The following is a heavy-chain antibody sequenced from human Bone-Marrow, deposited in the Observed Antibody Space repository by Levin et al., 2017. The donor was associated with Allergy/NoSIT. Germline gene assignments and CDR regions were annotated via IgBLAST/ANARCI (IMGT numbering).Heavy chain of an antibody. CDR1: GGSINSADYY. J-gene: IGHJ6*02. CDR2: ISYSETT. CDR3: ARETVRSYYGMDV. Sequence: KTSETLSLTCTVSGGSINSADYYWCWVRQPPGKGLEWIGYISYSETTHYNPSLRSRLTISIDMTKNEFSLKLTSVTAADTAVYFCARETVRSYYGMDVWGQGTTVSVSS. D-gene: IGHD3-10*01. V-gene: IGHV4-30-4*01.